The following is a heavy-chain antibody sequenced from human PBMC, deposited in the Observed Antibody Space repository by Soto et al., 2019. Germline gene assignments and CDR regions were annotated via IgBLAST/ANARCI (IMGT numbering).Heavy chain of an antibody. Sequence: QVQLQESGPGLVKPSETLSLTCTVSGGSISSYYWSWIRQPPGKGLEWIGYISYSGTTNYNPSLKSRTTXXVHMSKAQFSLKLSSVTAADTAVYYCARGAGWWDYWGQGTLVTVSS. D-gene: IGHD2-15*01. CDR1: GGSISSYY. CDR3: ARGAGWWDY. J-gene: IGHJ4*02. V-gene: IGHV4-59*08. CDR2: ISYSGTT.